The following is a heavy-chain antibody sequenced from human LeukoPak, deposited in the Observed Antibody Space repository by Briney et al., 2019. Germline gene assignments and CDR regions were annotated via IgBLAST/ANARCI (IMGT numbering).Heavy chain of an antibody. CDR1: GFTFSSYG. CDR2: ISYDGSNK. Sequence: PGGSLRLSCAASGFTFSSYGMHWVRQAPGKGLEWVAVISYDGSNKYYADSVKGRFTISRDNSKNTLYLQMNSLRAEDTAVYYCAGDSYGIDYWGQGTLVTVSS. V-gene: IGHV3-30*03. CDR3: AGDSYGIDY. D-gene: IGHD5-18*01. J-gene: IGHJ4*02.